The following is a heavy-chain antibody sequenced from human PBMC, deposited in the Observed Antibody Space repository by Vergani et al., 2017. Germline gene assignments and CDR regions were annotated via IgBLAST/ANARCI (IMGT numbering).Heavy chain of an antibody. CDR2: IYYSGST. J-gene: IGHJ5*02. Sequence: QVQLQESGPGLVKPSETLSLTCTVSGGSISSYYWSWFRQPPGKGLEWFGYIYYSGSTNYNPSLKSRVTISVDTSKNQFSLKLSPVTAADTAVYYCARGLYSSSWNGWFDPWGQGTLVTVSS. CDR1: GGSISSYY. D-gene: IGHD6-13*01. CDR3: ARGLYSSSWNGWFDP. V-gene: IGHV4-59*01.